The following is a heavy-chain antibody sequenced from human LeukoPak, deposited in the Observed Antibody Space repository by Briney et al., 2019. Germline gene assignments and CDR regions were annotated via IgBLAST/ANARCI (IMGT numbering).Heavy chain of an antibody. J-gene: IGHJ4*02. Sequence: SGPALVKPTQTLTLTCTFSGFSPSTPAMCVTWIRQPPGKALEWLARIDWDDDKFYNPSLRTRLTISKDTPKTQVVLRMTNMDPVDTGTYYCARMTPDSPSFDYWGQGALITVSS. CDR3: ARMTPDSPSFDY. D-gene: IGHD2-15*01. V-gene: IGHV2-70*17. CDR2: IDWDDDK. CDR1: GFSPSTPAMC.